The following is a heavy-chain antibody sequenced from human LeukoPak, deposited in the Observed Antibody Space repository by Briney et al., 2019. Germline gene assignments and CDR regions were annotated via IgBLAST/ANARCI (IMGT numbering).Heavy chain of an antibody. CDR2: ISYDGSNK. CDR3: AKIGGLGIVATKLDY. CDR1: GFTFSSYG. D-gene: IGHD5-12*01. Sequence: GGSRRLSCAASGFTFSSYGMHWVRQAPGKGLEWVAVISYDGSNKYYADSVKGRFTISRDNSKNTLYLQMNSLRAEDTAVYYCAKIGGLGIVATKLDYWGQGTLVTVSS. J-gene: IGHJ4*02. V-gene: IGHV3-30*18.